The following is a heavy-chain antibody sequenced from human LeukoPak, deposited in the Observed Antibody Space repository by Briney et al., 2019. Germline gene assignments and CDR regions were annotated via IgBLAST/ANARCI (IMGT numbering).Heavy chain of an antibody. CDR1: GFTFSSYG. CDR3: AKAPLEDYYYYMDV. Sequence: QSGGSLRLSCAASGFTFSSYGMHWVRQAPGKGLEWVAVIWYDGSNKYYADSVKGRFTISRDNSKNTLYLQMDSLRAEDTAVYYCAKAPLEDYYYYMDVWGKGTTVTVSS. J-gene: IGHJ6*03. CDR2: IWYDGSNK. V-gene: IGHV3-33*06.